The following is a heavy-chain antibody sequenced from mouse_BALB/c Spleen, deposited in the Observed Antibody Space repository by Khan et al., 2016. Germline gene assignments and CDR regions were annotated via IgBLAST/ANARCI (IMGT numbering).Heavy chain of an antibody. CDR2: IYPGDGDT. J-gene: IGHJ2*01. Sequence: QVQLQQSGAELARPGASVKLSCKASGYTFTSYWMQGGKQRPGQGREWIGAIYPGDGDTRYTQKFKGKATLTADKSSSTAYMQLSSLASEDSAVYYCARSPSWDFDYWGQGTTLTVSS. V-gene: IGHV1-87*01. CDR1: GYTFTSYW. D-gene: IGHD4-1*01. CDR3: ARSPSWDFDY.